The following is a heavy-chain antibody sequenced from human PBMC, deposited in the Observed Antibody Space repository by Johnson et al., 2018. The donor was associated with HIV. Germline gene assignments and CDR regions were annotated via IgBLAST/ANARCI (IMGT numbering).Heavy chain of an antibody. J-gene: IGHJ3*02. CDR3: VRGRGELLGGAFDI. CDR2: ISYDGTNE. CDR1: GFTFSDYY. Sequence: VQLVESGGGLIQPGGSLRLSCAASGFTFSDYYMSWVRQAPGKGLEWVAVISYDGTNEYYAESVKGRFTISRDNSKNTLSLHMNSLRPEDAAMYYCVRGRGELLGGAFDIWGQGTMVTVSS. D-gene: IGHD1-26*01. V-gene: IGHV3-30*19.